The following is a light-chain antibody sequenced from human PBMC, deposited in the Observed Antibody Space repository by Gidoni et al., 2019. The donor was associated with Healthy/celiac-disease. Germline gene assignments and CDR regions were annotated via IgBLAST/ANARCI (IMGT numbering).Light chain of an antibody. J-gene: IGKJ1*01. CDR2: TAS. Sequence: DIQLTQSPSFLSASVGDRVTIPCRASQGISSYLAWYQQKPGKSPKLLIYTASTLQSGVPSRFSGSGSGTEFTLTISSLQHEDSATYYCQQRNTYPRTFGQGTKVEIK. V-gene: IGKV1-9*01. CDR3: QQRNTYPRT. CDR1: QGISSY.